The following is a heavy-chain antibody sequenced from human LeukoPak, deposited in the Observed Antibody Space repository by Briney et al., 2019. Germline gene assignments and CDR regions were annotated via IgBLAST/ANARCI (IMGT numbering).Heavy chain of an antibody. D-gene: IGHD3-10*01. CDR3: ARRPAGYYGSGTPQRWFDP. Sequence: SETLSLTCTVSGGSISSYYWSWIRQPPGKGLEWIGYIYYSGSTNYNPSLKSRVTISVDTSKNQFSLKLSSVTAADTAVYYCARRPAGYYGSGTPQRWFDPWGQGTLVTVSS. CDR1: GGSISSYY. J-gene: IGHJ5*02. V-gene: IGHV4-59*12. CDR2: IYYSGST.